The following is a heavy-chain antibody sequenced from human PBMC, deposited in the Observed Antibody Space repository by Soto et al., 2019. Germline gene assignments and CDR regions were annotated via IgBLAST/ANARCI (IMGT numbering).Heavy chain of an antibody. CDR3: ARDLVYNWNYPAWFDP. Sequence: QVQLVESGGGVVQPGRSLRLSCAASGFTFSSYGMHWVRQAPGKGLKWVAVIWYDGSNKYYADSVKGRFTISRDNSKNTLYLQMNSLRAEDTAVYYCARDLVYNWNYPAWFDPWGQGNLVTVSS. J-gene: IGHJ5*02. CDR1: GFTFSSYG. CDR2: IWYDGSNK. D-gene: IGHD1-7*01. V-gene: IGHV3-33*01.